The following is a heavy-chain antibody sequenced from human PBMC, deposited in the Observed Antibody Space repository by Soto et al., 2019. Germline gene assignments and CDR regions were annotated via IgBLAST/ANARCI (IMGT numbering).Heavy chain of an antibody. CDR2: ISATGST. J-gene: IGHJ1*01. V-gene: IGHV4-4*07. D-gene: IGHD6-19*01. Sequence: QVQLQESGPGLVKPSETLSLTCTVSGGSISSYYWSWVRQPAGKGLEWIGHISATGSTKYNPSLKRRVTMSIDTSKNQFSLRLTSLTAADTALYYCARSSVAGPEYLQYWGQGTLVTVSS. CDR3: ARSSVAGPEYLQY. CDR1: GGSISSYY.